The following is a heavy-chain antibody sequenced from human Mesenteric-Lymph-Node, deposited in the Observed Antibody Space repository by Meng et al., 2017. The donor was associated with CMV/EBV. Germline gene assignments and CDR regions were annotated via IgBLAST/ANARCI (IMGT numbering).Heavy chain of an antibody. CDR3: ARHYYYGMDV. J-gene: IGHJ6*02. CDR2: MNPNSGVT. CDR1: GYTFTSYY. V-gene: IGHV1-2*02. Sequence: ASVKVSCKASGYTFTSYYMHWVRQAPGQGLEWMGWMNPNSGVTDYAQKFQGRVTMTRDTSISTAYMELSRLRSDDTAVYYCARHYYYGMDVWGQGTTVTVSS.